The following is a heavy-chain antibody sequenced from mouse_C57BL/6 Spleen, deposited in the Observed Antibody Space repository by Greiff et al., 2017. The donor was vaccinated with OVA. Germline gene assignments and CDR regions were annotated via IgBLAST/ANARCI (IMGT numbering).Heavy chain of an antibody. CDR1: GYTFTDYY. CDR3: APDVPLDY. Sequence: EVQLQQSGPELVKPGASVKISCKASGYTFTDYYMNWVKQSHGKSLEWIGDINPNNGGTSYNQKFKGKATLTVDKSSSTAYMELRSLTSEDSAVYYCAPDVPLDYWGQGTSVTVSS. V-gene: IGHV1-26*01. J-gene: IGHJ4*01. D-gene: IGHD5-1*01. CDR2: INPNNGGT.